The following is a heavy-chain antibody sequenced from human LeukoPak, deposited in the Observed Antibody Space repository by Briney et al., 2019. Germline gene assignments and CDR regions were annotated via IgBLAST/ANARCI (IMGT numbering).Heavy chain of an antibody. CDR3: ARHGGYSSPYLH. D-gene: IGHD6-13*01. CDR1: GGSISNYY. J-gene: IGHJ1*01. Sequence: SETLSLTCIVSGGSISNYYWSWIRQPPGKGLECMGYIYYSGTTNYNPSLKSRVTISVDTSKNQFSLKLSSVTAADTAVYYCARHGGYSSPYLHWGQGTLVTVSS. CDR2: IYYSGTT. V-gene: IGHV4-59*08.